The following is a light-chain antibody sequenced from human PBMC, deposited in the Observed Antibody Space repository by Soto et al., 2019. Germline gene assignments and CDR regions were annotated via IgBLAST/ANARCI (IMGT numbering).Light chain of an antibody. CDR2: AAS. CDR3: QQSYSTPTWT. J-gene: IGKJ1*01. Sequence: DIQLTQSPSTLSASIGDRVTITCRASQSITNRLAWYQQKPGKAPKLLIYAASSLQSGVPSRFSGSGSGTDFTLTISSLQPEDFATYYCQQSYSTPTWTFGQGTKVDIK. CDR1: QSITNR. V-gene: IGKV1-39*01.